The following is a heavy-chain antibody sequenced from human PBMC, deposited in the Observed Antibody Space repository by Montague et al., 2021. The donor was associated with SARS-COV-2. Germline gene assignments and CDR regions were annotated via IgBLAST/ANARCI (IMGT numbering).Heavy chain of an antibody. CDR1: GFIFSDYN. J-gene: IGHJ5*02. CDR3: ARGISLFDP. V-gene: IGHV3-11*05. CDR2: INGASSRT. Sequence: SLSFSCAASGFIFSDYNMTWIRQTPGKGLEWISYINGASSRTNYADSVKGRFTISRDNAKNSLFLQMNSLRVGDTAVYYCARGISLFDPWGQGTLVTVSS.